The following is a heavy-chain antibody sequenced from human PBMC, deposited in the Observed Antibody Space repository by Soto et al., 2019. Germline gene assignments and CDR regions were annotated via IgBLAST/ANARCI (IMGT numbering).Heavy chain of an antibody. D-gene: IGHD3-22*01. CDR1: GFNFSRSG. Sequence: GGSLRLSCAASGFNFSRSGMHWVRQAPGKGLEWVAVIWYDGSNKYYVDSVKGRFTISRDNSKNTLYLQMNSLRAEDTAIYYCVRETEYYDSRGYRLYYFDYWGQGTLVTVSS. J-gene: IGHJ4*02. V-gene: IGHV3-33*01. CDR3: VRETEYYDSRGYRLYYFDY. CDR2: IWYDGSNK.